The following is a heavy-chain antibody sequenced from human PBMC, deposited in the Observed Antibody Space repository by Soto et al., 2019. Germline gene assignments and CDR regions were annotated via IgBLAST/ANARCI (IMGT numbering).Heavy chain of an antibody. Sequence: QVQLVQSGAEVKKPGSSVKVSCKASGGTFSSYAISWVRQAPGQGLEWMGGIIPIFGTANYAQKFQGRVTLTADEATSTAYMELSSLRSEDTAVYYCARGDIVVVPAAIRSKGFVAFDIWGQGTMVTVSS. CDR2: IIPIFGTA. CDR1: GGTFSSYA. CDR3: ARGDIVVVPAAIRSKGFVAFDI. V-gene: IGHV1-69*01. D-gene: IGHD2-2*02. J-gene: IGHJ3*02.